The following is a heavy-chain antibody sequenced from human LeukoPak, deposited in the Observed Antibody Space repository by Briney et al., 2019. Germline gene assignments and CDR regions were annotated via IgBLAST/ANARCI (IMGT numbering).Heavy chain of an antibody. D-gene: IGHD6-13*01. CDR3: ATVGIAAAGEYNWFDP. V-gene: IGHV1-24*01. CDR1: GYTLTELS. CDR2: FDPEDGET. Sequence: ASVKVSCKVSGYTLTELSMHWVRQAPGKGLEWMGGFDPEDGETIYAQKFQGRVTMTEDTSTDTAYMELSSLRSEDTAVYYCATVGIAAAGEYNWFDPWGQGTLVTVSS. J-gene: IGHJ5*02.